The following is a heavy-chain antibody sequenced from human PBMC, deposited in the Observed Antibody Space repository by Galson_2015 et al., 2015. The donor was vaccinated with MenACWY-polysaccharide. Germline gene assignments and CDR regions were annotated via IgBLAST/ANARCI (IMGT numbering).Heavy chain of an antibody. CDR3: ARGYSAYD. D-gene: IGHD5-12*01. J-gene: IGHJ4*02. CDR2: IKQDGSEK. V-gene: IGHV3-7*04. CDR1: GFTYSSYW. Sequence: SLRLSCAGSGFTYSSYWMSWVRQAPGKGLEWVANIKQDGSEKYYVDSVEGRSTISRDNAKNTLYLQMNSLRAEDTALYYCARGYSAYDWGQGTLITVSA.